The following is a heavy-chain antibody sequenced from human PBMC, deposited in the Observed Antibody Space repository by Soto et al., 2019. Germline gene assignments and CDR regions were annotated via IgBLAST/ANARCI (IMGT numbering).Heavy chain of an antibody. D-gene: IGHD3-22*01. CDR3: AKDISYYDSSGYLDY. CDR1: GFAFADFA. Sequence: EVQLVESGGDLVQPGKSLRLSCAASGFAFADFAMHWVRQAPGKGLEWISGISWNSANIGYADSVKGRFTISRDNAKNSLYLQMTSLRAEDTALYYCAKDISYYDSSGYLDYWGQGVVVTVSA. J-gene: IGHJ4*02. CDR2: ISWNSANI. V-gene: IGHV3-9*01.